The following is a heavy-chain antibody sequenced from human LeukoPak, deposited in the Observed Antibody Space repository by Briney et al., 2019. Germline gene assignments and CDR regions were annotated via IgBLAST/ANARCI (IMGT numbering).Heavy chain of an antibody. Sequence: PGGSLRLSCAASGFTFSSYGMHWVRQAPGKGLEWVAVIWYDGSNKYYAESVKGRFTISRDNSKNTLYLQMNSLRAEDTAVYYCAKEGLRYFDWSPYYFDYWGQGTLVTVSS. CDR1: GFTFSSYG. D-gene: IGHD3-9*01. CDR3: AKEGLRYFDWSPYYFDY. CDR2: IWYDGSNK. J-gene: IGHJ4*02. V-gene: IGHV3-33*06.